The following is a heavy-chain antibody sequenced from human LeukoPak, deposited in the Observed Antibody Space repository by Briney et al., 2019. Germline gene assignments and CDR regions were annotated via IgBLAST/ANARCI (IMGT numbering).Heavy chain of an antibody. CDR1: GGSISSHY. Sequence: PSETLSLTCTVSGGSISSHYWSWIRQPPGKGLEWIGYIYHSGSTYYNPSLKSRVTISVDTSKNQFSLKLSSVTAADTAVYYCARDRYSSVQGGVDYWGQGTLVTVSS. CDR2: IYHSGST. J-gene: IGHJ4*02. V-gene: IGHV4-59*11. CDR3: ARDRYSSVQGGVDY. D-gene: IGHD6-19*01.